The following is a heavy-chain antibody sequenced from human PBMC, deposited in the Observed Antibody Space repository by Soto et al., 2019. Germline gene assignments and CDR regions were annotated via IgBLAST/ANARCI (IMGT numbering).Heavy chain of an antibody. CDR1: GFTFTSYD. Sequence: GASVKVSCKASGFTFTSYDINWVRQATGQRLEWMGWMNPNSGNTGYAQKFQGRVTMTRNTSISTAYMELSSLRSEDTAVYYCARVYSSSLPTYYYGMDVWGQGTTVTVSS. V-gene: IGHV1-8*01. CDR2: MNPNSGNT. J-gene: IGHJ6*02. CDR3: ARVYSSSLPTYYYGMDV. D-gene: IGHD6-6*01.